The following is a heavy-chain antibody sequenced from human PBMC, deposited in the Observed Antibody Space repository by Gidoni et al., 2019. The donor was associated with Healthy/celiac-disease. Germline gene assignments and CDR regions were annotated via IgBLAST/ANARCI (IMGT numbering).Heavy chain of an antibody. CDR1: GFNFRSYG. D-gene: IGHD5-18*01. V-gene: IGHV3-30*18. CDR2: ISYDGSNK. CDR3: AKDLGRSGYSYGPRGMDV. J-gene: IGHJ6*02. Sequence: QVQLVESGGGVVQPGRSLRLSCAASGFNFRSYGMHWVRQAPGKGLEWVAVISYDGSNKYYADSVKGRFTISRDNSKNTLYLQMNSLRAEDTAVYYCAKDLGRSGYSYGPRGMDVWGQGTTVTVSS.